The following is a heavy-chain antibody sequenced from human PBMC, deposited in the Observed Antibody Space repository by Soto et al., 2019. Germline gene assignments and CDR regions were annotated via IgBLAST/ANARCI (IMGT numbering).Heavy chain of an antibody. CDR2: IYSGGST. CDR1: GFTVSSNY. Sequence: EVQLVESGGGLVQPGGSLGLSCAASGFTVSSNYMTWVRQTPGKGLQWVSLIYSGGSTYYADSVKGRFTISRDNSKNTLYLQMNSLRDEDTAVYDCARGQGAYYYGMDVWGQGTTVTVSS. CDR3: ARGQGAYYYGMDV. J-gene: IGHJ6*01. V-gene: IGHV3-66*01.